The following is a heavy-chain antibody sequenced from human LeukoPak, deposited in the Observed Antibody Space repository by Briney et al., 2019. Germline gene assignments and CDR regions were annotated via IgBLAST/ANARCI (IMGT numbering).Heavy chain of an antibody. J-gene: IGHJ6*02. CDR1: GYTFTSYY. D-gene: IGHD2-2*01. Sequence: WASVKVSCKASGYTFTSYYMHWVRQAPGQGLEWMGIINPSGGSTSYAQKFQGRVTMTRDTSTSTVYMELSSLRSEDTAVYYCVRDGLLGYCSSTSCYGFQDYYYYGMDVWGQGTTVTVSS. CDR2: INPSGGST. CDR3: VRDGLLGYCSSTSCYGFQDYYYYGMDV. V-gene: IGHV1-46*01.